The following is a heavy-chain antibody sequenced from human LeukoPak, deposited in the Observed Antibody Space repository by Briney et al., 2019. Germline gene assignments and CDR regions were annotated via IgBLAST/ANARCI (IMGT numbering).Heavy chain of an antibody. CDR3: ARGYSSGYYYGMDV. J-gene: IGHJ6*02. CDR2: INHSGST. D-gene: IGHD6-19*01. Sequence: PSETLSLTCAVYGGSFSGYYWSWIRQPPGKGLEWIGEINHSGSTNYNPSLKSRVTISVDTSKNQFSLKLSSVTAADTAVYYCARGYSSGYYYGMDVWGQGTTVTVSS. V-gene: IGHV4-34*01. CDR1: GGSFSGYY.